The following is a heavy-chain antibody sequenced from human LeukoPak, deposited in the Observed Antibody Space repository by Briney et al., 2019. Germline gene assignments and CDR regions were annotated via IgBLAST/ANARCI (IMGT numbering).Heavy chain of an antibody. CDR3: AKDRYSSSSRYYYYMDV. D-gene: IGHD6-6*01. Sequence: GSLRLSCAASGFTFSSYAMSWVRQAPGKGLEWVSAISGSGGSTYYADSAKGRFTISRDNSKNTLYLQMNSLRAEDTAVYYCAKDRYSSSSRYYYYMDVWGKGTTVTVSS. J-gene: IGHJ6*03. CDR2: ISGSGGST. V-gene: IGHV3-23*01. CDR1: GFTFSSYA.